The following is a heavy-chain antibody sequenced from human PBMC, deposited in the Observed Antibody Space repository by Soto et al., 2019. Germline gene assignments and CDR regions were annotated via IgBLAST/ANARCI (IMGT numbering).Heavy chain of an antibody. D-gene: IGHD6-13*01. CDR3: ARADIYSSSWQCIDY. V-gene: IGHV3-30-3*01. CDR1: GFTFSSYA. CDR2: ISYDGSNK. J-gene: IGHJ4*02. Sequence: GGSLRLSCAASGFTFSSYAMHWVRQAPGKGLEWVAVISYDGSNKYYADSVKGRFTISRDNSKNTLYLQMNSLRAEDTAVYYCARADIYSSSWQCIDYWGQGTLVTVSS.